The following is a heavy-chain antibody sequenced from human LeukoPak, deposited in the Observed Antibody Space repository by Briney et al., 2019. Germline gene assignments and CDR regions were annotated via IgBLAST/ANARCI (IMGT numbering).Heavy chain of an antibody. CDR2: IYYSGTT. V-gene: IGHV4-59*01. CDR3: ARWGYYDSSGYLRGFDAFDI. J-gene: IGHJ3*02. D-gene: IGHD3-22*01. CDR1: GASINTYY. Sequence: SETLSLTCTVSGASINTYYWSWIRQPPGKGLEWIGYIYYSGTTSYNPSLKTRVTISIDTSKNQFSLKLSSVTAADTAVYYCARWGYYDSSGYLRGFDAFDIWGQGTMVTVSS.